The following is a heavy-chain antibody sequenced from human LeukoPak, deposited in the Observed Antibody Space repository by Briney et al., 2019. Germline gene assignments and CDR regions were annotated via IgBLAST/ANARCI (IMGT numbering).Heavy chain of an antibody. D-gene: IGHD1-26*01. CDR3: AREGSYFGN. CDR2: IYYSGST. Sequence: PSETLSLTCTVSGGSVNSGSYYWSWIRQPPGKGLEWIGYIYYSGSTNHNPPLKSRVTISVDTSKNQFSLQLSSVTAADTAVYYCAREGSYFGNWGQGTLVTVSS. J-gene: IGHJ4*02. V-gene: IGHV4-61*01. CDR1: GGSVNSGSYY.